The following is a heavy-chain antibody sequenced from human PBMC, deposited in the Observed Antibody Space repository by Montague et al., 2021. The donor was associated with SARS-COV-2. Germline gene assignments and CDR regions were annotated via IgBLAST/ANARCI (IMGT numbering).Heavy chain of an antibody. J-gene: IGHJ6*02. Sequence: CAISRDSVSSQGAAWNWIRQSPSRGLEWLGRTYYRSQWYEDYAVSVKGRITIKPDTSKNQFSLHLESVSPDDTALYYCARGAYHDLYYYYHGMDVWGRGTTVSVSS. CDR2: TYYRSQWYE. D-gene: IGHD2-2*01. CDR1: RDSVSSQGAA. V-gene: IGHV6-1*01. CDR3: ARGAYHDLYYYYHGMDV.